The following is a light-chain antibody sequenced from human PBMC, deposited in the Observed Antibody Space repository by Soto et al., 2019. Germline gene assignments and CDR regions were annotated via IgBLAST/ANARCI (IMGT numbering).Light chain of an antibody. J-gene: IGLJ2*01. CDR2: EVN. Sequence: QSALTQPPSASGSPGQSVTISCTGTSSDVGGYNYVSLYQQHPGKVSKLMIYEVNKRPSCVPDRFSGAKSGNTASLTVSGLQAEDEADYYCSSYGGSNNLIFGGGTKLTVL. CDR1: SSDVGGYNY. CDR3: SSYGGSNNLI. V-gene: IGLV2-8*01.